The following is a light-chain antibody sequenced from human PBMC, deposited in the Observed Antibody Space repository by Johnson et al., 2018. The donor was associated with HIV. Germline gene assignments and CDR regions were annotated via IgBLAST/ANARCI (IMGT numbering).Light chain of an antibody. V-gene: IGLV1-51*02. Sequence: QSVLTQPPSVSAAPGQKVTISCSGSDSNIGDNYVSWYRHLPGTAPKLLLYENNKRPSGIPDRFSGSKSATSATLGLTGLQTGDEADYYCGTWQSSLNGYVFGSGTKVTVL. CDR3: GTWQSSLNGYV. CDR2: ENN. J-gene: IGLJ1*01. CDR1: DSNIGDNY.